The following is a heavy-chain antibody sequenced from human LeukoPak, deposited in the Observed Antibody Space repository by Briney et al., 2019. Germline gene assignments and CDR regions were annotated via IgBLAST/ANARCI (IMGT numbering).Heavy chain of an antibody. CDR3: TRRGYGY. Sequence: GGSLRLSCAASGFTFSSHWMSWVRQAPGKGLEWAANIKEDGSEIYYVDSVKGRFTISRDNAKNSLYLQMNSLRAEDTAVYYCTRRGYGYWGQGTLVTVSS. CDR2: IKEDGSEI. D-gene: IGHD5-18*01. CDR1: GFTFSSHW. J-gene: IGHJ4*02. V-gene: IGHV3-7*01.